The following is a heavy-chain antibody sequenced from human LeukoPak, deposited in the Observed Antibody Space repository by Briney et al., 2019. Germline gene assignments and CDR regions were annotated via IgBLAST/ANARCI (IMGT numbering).Heavy chain of an antibody. D-gene: IGHD3-16*02. CDR2: IYYSGST. J-gene: IGHJ4*02. Sequence: SETLSLTCTVSGGSISSYYWSWIRQPPGKGLEWIGYIYYSGSTNYNPSLKSRVTISVDTSKNRFSLKLSSVTAADTAVYYCARVRLGELSLYKDPYYFDYWGQGTLVTVSS. V-gene: IGHV4-59*08. CDR3: ARVRLGELSLYKDPYYFDY. CDR1: GGSISSYY.